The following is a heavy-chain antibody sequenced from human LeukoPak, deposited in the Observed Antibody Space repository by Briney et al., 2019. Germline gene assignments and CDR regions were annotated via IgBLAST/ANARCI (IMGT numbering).Heavy chain of an antibody. J-gene: IGHJ4*02. CDR2: INHSGST. D-gene: IGHD3-22*01. CDR3: ASTSYDSKRYYFDY. V-gene: IGHV4-34*01. CDR1: GGSFSGYY. Sequence: PSETLSLTCAVYGGSFSGYYWSWIRQPPGKGLEWIGEINHSGSTNYNPSLKSRVTISVDTSKNQFSLKLSSVTAADTAVYYCASTSYDSKRYYFDYWGQGTLVTVSS.